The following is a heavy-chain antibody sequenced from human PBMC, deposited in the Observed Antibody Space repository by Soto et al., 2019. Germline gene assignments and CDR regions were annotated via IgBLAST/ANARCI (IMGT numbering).Heavy chain of an antibody. CDR3: ATELGENPASPFDA. V-gene: IGHV1-69*01. D-gene: IGHD3-10*01. CDR1: GVTFSSET. J-gene: IGHJ4*02. Sequence: QVQLVQSGADVKKPGSSVKVSCQASGVTFSSETLGWVRQAPGQGLEWVGGIIPLFGTASYAQKFQGRVTITADESTSTVYMELSSLRSDDTAVYFGATELGENPASPFDAWGQGTLVTVSS. CDR2: IIPLFGTA.